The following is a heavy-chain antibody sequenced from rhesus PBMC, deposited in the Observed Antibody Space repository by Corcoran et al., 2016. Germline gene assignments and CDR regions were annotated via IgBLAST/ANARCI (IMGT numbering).Heavy chain of an antibody. CDR3: ARDGACTGSGCFFDY. CDR2: SYGSSGST. J-gene: IGHJ4*01. D-gene: IGHD2-21*01. Sequence: QVQLQESGPGLVKPSETLSLTCAVSGGSISSNYWSWIRPPPGKGVASIGYSYGSSGSTYYNPSLKSRVTISTDTSKNQFSLKLSSVTAADTAGYYCARDGACTGSGCFFDYWGQGVLVTVSS. V-gene: IGHV4-160*01. CDR1: GGSISSNY.